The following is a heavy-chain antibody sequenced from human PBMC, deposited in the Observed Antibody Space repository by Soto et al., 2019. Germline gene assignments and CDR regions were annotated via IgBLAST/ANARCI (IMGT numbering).Heavy chain of an antibody. CDR3: ARDIRGYSRVLDY. V-gene: IGHV4-61*01. D-gene: IGHD5-18*01. CDR1: GDSVISGSYY. Sequence: SETLSLTCNVSGDSVISGSYYWTWVRQPPGKGLEWIGNIYYSGTTNYNPSLQNRVTISIDTSKNQYSLKLTSVTAADAALYYCARDIRGYSRVLDYWGQGTQVTVSS. J-gene: IGHJ4*02. CDR2: IYYSGTT.